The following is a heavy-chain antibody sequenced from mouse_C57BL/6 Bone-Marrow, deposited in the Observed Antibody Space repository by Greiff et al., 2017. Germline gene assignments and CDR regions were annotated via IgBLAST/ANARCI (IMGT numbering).Heavy chain of an antibody. Sequence: VQLQQSGPELVKPGASVKISCKASGYTFTDYYMNWVKQSHGKSLEWIGDINPNNGGTSYNQKFKGKATLTVDKSSSTAYMELRSLTSEDSAVYYCARDVYGRDDYWGQGTTLTVSS. CDR3: ARDVYGRDDY. CDR1: GYTFTDYY. CDR2: INPNNGGT. V-gene: IGHV1-26*01. J-gene: IGHJ2*01. D-gene: IGHD1-1*01.